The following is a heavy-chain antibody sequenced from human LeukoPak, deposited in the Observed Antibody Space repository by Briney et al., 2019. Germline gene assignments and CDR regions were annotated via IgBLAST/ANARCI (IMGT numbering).Heavy chain of an antibody. D-gene: IGHD6-13*01. CDR3: ARAVLAAAGTIPHFDY. V-gene: IGHV4-34*01. CDR2: INHSGST. CDR1: GGSFSGYY. Sequence: PSETLSLTCAVYGGSFSGYYWSWIRQPPGKGLEWIGEINHSGSTNYNPSLKSRVTISVDTSKNQFSLKLSSVTAADTAVYYCARAVLAAAGTIPHFDYWGQGTLVTVSS. J-gene: IGHJ4*02.